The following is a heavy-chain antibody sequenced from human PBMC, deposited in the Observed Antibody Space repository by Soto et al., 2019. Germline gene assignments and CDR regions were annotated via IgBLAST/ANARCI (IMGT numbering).Heavy chain of an antibody. J-gene: IGHJ6*02. CDR3: ARHKGGYYSGVDV. CDR2: IYYSGTT. CDR1: GGSISNNYYY. D-gene: IGHD3-16*01. V-gene: IGHV4-39*01. Sequence: SETLSLTCTVSGGSISNNYYYWSWIRQPPGKGLEWIGHIYYSGTTYYNPSLKSRVTISVDTSKNQFSLKLSSVTAADTAVYYCARHKGGYYSGVDVWGQGTTVTVSS.